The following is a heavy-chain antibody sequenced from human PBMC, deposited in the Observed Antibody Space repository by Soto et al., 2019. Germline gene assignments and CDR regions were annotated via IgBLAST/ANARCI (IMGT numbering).Heavy chain of an antibody. V-gene: IGHV4-34*01. D-gene: IGHD6-13*01. J-gene: IGHJ4*02. CDR1: GVPFSGYY. CDR2: INHSGST. Sequence: PSETLSLTCAVYGVPFSGYYWSWIRQPPGKGLEWIGEINHSGSTNYNSSLKSRITISADTSKNEFSLKLSSVTAADTAVYYCARVGGYISSWYSGLETWGQGTLVTVSS. CDR3: ARVGGYISSWYSGLET.